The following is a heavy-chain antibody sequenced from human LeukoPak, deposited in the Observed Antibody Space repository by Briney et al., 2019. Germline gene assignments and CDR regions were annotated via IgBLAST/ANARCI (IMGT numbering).Heavy chain of an antibody. D-gene: IGHD1-26*01. J-gene: IGHJ4*02. CDR2: ISSSSSTI. V-gene: IGHV3-48*04. CDR1: GFTFSSYS. Sequence: GGSLRLSCAASGFTFSSYSMNWVRQAPGKGLEWVSYISSSSSTIYYADSVKGRFTISRDNAKNSLYLQMNSLRAEDTAVYYCATKGPSGSYAFYFDYWGQGTLVTVSS. CDR3: ATKGPSGSYAFYFDY.